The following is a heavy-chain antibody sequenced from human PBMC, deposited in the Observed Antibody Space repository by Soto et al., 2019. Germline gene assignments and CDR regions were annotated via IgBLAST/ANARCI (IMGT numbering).Heavy chain of an antibody. D-gene: IGHD2-2*01. CDR3: ARGDRRLPKGIVVVPAAMAP. V-gene: IGHV3-64*01. Sequence: PGGSLRLSCAASGFTFSSYAMSWVRQAPGKGLEYVSAISSNGGSTYYANSVKGRFTISRDNSKNTLYLQMGSLRAEDMAVYYCARGDRRLPKGIVVVPAAMAPWGQGTLVTVSS. CDR2: ISSNGGST. J-gene: IGHJ5*02. CDR1: GFTFSSYA.